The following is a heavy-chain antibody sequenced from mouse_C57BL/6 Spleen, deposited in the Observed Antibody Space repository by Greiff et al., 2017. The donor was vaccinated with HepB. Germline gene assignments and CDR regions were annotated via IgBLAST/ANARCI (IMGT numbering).Heavy chain of an antibody. J-gene: IGHJ2*01. V-gene: IGHV5-16*01. D-gene: IGHD1-1*01. CDR1: GFTFSDYY. Sequence: EVQLVESEGGLVQPGSSMKLSCTASGFTFSDYYMAWVRQVPEKGLEWVANINYDGSSTYYLDSLKSRFIISRDNAKNILYLQMSSLKSEDTATYYCARDRGDYYGSSCVDYWGQGTTLTVSS. CDR3: ARDRGDYYGSSCVDY. CDR2: INYDGSST.